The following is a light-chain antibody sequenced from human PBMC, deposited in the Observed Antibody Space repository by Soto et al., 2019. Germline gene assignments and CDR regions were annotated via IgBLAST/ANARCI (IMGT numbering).Light chain of an antibody. CDR1: QSVSSD. V-gene: IGKV3-15*01. CDR2: GAS. Sequence: EIVLTQSPGTLSLSPGERATLSCRASQSVSSDFLAWYHQKPGQAPRLLIYGASTRATGIPDRFSGSGSGTEFTLTISSLQSEDFAVYYCQQYNSWPPITFGQGTRLEI. J-gene: IGKJ5*01. CDR3: QQYNSWPPIT.